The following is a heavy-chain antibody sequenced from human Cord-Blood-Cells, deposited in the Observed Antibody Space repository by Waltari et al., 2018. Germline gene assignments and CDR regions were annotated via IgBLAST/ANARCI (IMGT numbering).Heavy chain of an antibody. CDR3: ARITMVRGVIYYYYYYMDV. CDR1: GGSISSSSYY. V-gene: IGHV4-39*07. D-gene: IGHD3-10*01. CDR2: IYYSGRT. Sequence: QLQLQESGPGLVKPSETLSLTCTVSGGSISSSSYYWGWLRQPPGKGLEWIGSIYYSGRTNYNPSLKSRVTIAVDTSKDQFSLKLSSVTAADTAVYYCARITMVRGVIYYYYYYMDVWGKGTTVTVSS. J-gene: IGHJ6*03.